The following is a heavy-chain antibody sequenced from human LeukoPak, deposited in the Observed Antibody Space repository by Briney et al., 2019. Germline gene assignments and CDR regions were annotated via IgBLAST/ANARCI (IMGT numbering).Heavy chain of an antibody. Sequence: PGRSLRLSCAASGFTFDDYAMHWVRQAPGKGLEWVSGISWNSGSIGYADSVKGRFTISRDNAKNSLYLQMNSLRAEDTALYYCAKDYSEVFDSYFDLWGRGTLVTVSS. J-gene: IGHJ2*01. D-gene: IGHD6-13*01. V-gene: IGHV3-9*01. CDR1: GFTFDDYA. CDR2: ISWNSGSI. CDR3: AKDYSEVFDSYFDL.